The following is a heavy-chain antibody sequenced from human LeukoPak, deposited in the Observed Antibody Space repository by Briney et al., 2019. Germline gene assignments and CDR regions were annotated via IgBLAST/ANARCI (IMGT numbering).Heavy chain of an antibody. CDR3: VLISGWHYYFDY. J-gene: IGHJ4*02. Sequence: ASVKVSCKASGYTFTSYDINWVRQATGQGLEWMGWMNPNSGNTGYAQKFQGRVTMTRNTSISTAYMELSSLRSEDTAVYYCVLISGWHYYFDYWGQGALVTVSS. V-gene: IGHV1-8*01. D-gene: IGHD6-19*01. CDR2: MNPNSGNT. CDR1: GYTFTSYD.